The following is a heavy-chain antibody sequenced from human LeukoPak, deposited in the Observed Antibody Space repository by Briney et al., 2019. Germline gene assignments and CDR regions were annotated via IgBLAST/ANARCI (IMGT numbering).Heavy chain of an antibody. D-gene: IGHD3-3*01. CDR2: IIPIFGTA. CDR3: AISNPTIYDY. V-gene: IGHV1-69*13. Sequence: GASVKDSCKASGGTFSNYVINWVRQAPGQGLEWMGGIIPIFGTANYAQKFQGRVTITADESTKTAFMDLSSLRPEDTAVYYCAISNPTIYDYWGQGTLVTVSS. CDR1: GGTFSNYV. J-gene: IGHJ4*02.